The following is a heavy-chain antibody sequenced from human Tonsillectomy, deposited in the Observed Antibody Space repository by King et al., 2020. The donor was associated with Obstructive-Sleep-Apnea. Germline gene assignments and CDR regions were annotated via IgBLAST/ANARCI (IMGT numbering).Heavy chain of an antibody. D-gene: IGHD1-26*01. J-gene: IGHJ4*02. Sequence: QLVQSGGGLVQPGGSLRLSCAASGFTFSSYAMSWVRQAPGKGLEWVSAIRGSGGSKYYADSVRGRFTIPRANSNNTLFLQMNSLRADDTAVYYCAKSGSYYSWGQGTLVTVSS. V-gene: IGHV3-23*04. CDR3: AKSGSYYS. CDR1: GFTFSSYA. CDR2: IRGSGGSK.